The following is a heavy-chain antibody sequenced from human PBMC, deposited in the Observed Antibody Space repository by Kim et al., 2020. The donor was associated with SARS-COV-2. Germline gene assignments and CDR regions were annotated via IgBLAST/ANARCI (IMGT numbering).Heavy chain of an antibody. CDR1: GYTLTELS. J-gene: IGHJ5*02. CDR2: FDPEDGET. V-gene: IGHV1-24*01. CDR3: ATDKGYSSSSSYNWFDP. Sequence: ASVKVSCKVSGYTLTELSMHWVRQAPGKGLEWMGGFDPEDGETIYAQKFQGRVTMTEDTSTDTAYMELSSLRSEDTAVYYCATDKGYSSSSSYNWFDPWGQGTLVTVSS. D-gene: IGHD6-6*01.